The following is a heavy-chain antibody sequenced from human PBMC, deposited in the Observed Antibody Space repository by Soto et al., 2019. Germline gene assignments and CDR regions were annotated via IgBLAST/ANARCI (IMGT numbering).Heavy chain of an antibody. V-gene: IGHV3-23*01. CDR2: ISGSGDST. J-gene: IGHJ1*01. D-gene: IGHD6-19*01. Sequence: EVQLLVSGGGLVQPGGSLRLSCAASGFTFSSYAMSWVRQAPGKGLEGVSGISGSGDSTYYADSVKGRFTFSRENSKNTLYLQMNSLRAEDTAVYYCAKGVPGIAVAGAGYFQHWGQGTLVTVSS. CDR3: AKGVPGIAVAGAGYFQH. CDR1: GFTFSSYA.